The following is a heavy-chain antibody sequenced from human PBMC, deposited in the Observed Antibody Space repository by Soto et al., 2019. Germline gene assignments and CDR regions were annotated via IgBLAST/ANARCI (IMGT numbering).Heavy chain of an antibody. D-gene: IGHD3-16*01. Sequence: QVQLVQSGAEVKKPGASVKVSCKASGYTFTSYDINWVRQATGQGLEWMGWMNPNSGNTGYAQKFQGRVTMTRNTSISTAYMELSSLRCEDTAVYYCARIGTVTTFGDYYYYMDVWGKGTTVTVSS. CDR2: MNPNSGNT. CDR3: ARIGTVTTFGDYYYYMDV. V-gene: IGHV1-8*01. J-gene: IGHJ6*03. CDR1: GYTFTSYD.